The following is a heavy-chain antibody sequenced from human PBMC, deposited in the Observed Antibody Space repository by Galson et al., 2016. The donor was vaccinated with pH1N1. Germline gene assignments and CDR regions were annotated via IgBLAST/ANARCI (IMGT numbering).Heavy chain of an antibody. D-gene: IGHD3-22*01. CDR2: IKSEAESGTT. Sequence: SLRLSCAVSGLTFNKVWLSWVRQAPGKGLEWVGRIKSEAESGTTDYAAPVKGRFSIISRDNSKNTVYLQMSGLRAEDTALYFCAKDQSTKIIFQGTFDNWGRGTLVTVSS. CDR1: GLTFNKVW. J-gene: IGHJ4*01. V-gene: IGHV3-15*01. CDR3: AKDQSTKIIFQGTFDN.